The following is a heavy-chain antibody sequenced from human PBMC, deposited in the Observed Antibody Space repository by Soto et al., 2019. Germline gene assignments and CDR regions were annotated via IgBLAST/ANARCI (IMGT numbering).Heavy chain of an antibody. CDR3: ARDYGSSGLYDY. CDR1: GGSISSSNW. J-gene: IGHJ4*02. D-gene: IGHD1-26*01. V-gene: IGHV4-4*02. Sequence: PSETLSLTCAVSGGSISSSNWWSWVRQPPGKGLEWIGYIYHSGSTNYNPSLKSRVTISVDTSKNQFSLKLSSVTAADTAVYYCARDYGSSGLYDYWGQGTLVTVSS. CDR2: IYHSGST.